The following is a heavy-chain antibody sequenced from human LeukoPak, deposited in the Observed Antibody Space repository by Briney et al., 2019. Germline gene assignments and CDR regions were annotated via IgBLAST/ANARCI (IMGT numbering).Heavy chain of an antibody. V-gene: IGHV1-2*04. Sequence: ASVKVSCKASGYTFTGYYMHWVRQAPGQGLEWMGWINPNSGGTNYAQKFQGWVTMTRDTSISTAYMELSRLRSDDTAVYYCARGSMVRGVISTYYYYGMDVWGQGTTVTVSS. CDR3: ARGSMVRGVISTYYYYGMDV. CDR1: GYTFTGYY. CDR2: INPNSGGT. J-gene: IGHJ6*02. D-gene: IGHD3-10*01.